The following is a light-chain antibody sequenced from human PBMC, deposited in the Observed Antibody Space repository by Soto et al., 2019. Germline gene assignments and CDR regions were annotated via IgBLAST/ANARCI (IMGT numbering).Light chain of an antibody. Sequence: EIVLTQSPSTLSLSPGERATLSCRASQIVSANDLAWYQQKPGQSPRLLIFGASSRATGIPDRFSGSGSGTDFTLTISRVEPEDFAVYYCQQYGSSPFTFGPGTKVDIK. CDR3: QQYGSSPFT. CDR2: GAS. J-gene: IGKJ3*01. CDR1: QIVSAND. V-gene: IGKV3-20*01.